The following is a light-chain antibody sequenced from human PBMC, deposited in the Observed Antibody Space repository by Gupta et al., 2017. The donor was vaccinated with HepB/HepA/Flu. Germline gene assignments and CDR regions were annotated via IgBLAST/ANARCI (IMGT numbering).Light chain of an antibody. CDR3: QQYYSAPCS. J-gene: IGKJ2*04. CDR2: WAS. V-gene: IGKV4-1*01. CDR1: QSDLTSFNIKNN. Sequence: DIVMTQAPDCLAVSLGERATINCKSSQSDLTSFNIKNNLAWYQQKPGQPPKLLISWASTRESGVPDRFSGSGSGTDFTLTVTGLQAEDVAVYYCQQYYSAPCSFGRGTKLEIK.